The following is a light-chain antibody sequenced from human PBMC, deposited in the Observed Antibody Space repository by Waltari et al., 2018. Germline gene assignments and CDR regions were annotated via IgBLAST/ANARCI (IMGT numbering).Light chain of an antibody. CDR2: WAS. Sequence: DIVMTQSPDSLAVSLGARATINCKSSQSVLYSSNNKNHLAWYQQKPGQPPKLLIYWASTRESGVPDRVSGSGSGTEFTLTSSSLQAEDVAVYYCQQYYSTPRTFGQGTKVEIK. CDR3: QQYYSTPRT. CDR1: QSVLYSSNNKNH. V-gene: IGKV4-1*01. J-gene: IGKJ1*01.